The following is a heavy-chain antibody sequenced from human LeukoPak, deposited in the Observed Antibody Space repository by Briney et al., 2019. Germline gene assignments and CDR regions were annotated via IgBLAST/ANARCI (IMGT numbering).Heavy chain of an antibody. CDR2: FYYSGST. D-gene: IGHD3-10*01. Sequence: SETLSLTCTVSGGSISSSSYYWGWIRQPPGKGLEWIGSFYYSGSTYYNPSLKSRVTISVDTSKNQFSLKLSSVTAADTAVYYCARRVRDRGVHYFGYWDQRALVTVSS. V-gene: IGHV4-39*01. CDR3: ARRVRDRGVHYFGY. CDR1: GGSISSSSYY. J-gene: IGHJ4*02.